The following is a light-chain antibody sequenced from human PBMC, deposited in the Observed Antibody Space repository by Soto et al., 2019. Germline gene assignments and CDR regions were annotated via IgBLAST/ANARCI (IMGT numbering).Light chain of an antibody. CDR2: RAS. CDR1: QSVSSSY. J-gene: IGKJ1*01. V-gene: IGKV3-20*01. Sequence: EIVLTQSPGTLSLSPGERATLSCRASQSVSSSYFAWYQQRFGQAPRLLIYRASSRATGIPDRFSGSGSGTDFTLTISRLEPEDFAVYYCQQYGSSSWTFGQGTKWIS. CDR3: QQYGSSSWT.